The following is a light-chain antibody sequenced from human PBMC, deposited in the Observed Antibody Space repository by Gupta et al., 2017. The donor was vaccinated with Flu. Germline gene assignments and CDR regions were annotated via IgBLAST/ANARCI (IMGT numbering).Light chain of an antibody. Sequence: VTISFTGTSTDVAANDSLSCHQPAPGTPTILMIYEVTNRPAGAPDRFSASKSATTASPTISGLQAEDAADYFSASYTTANNLVFGGGTKLTVL. V-gene: IGLV2-18*02. CDR2: EVT. CDR3: ASYTTANNLV. J-gene: IGLJ2*01. CDR1: STDVAANDS.